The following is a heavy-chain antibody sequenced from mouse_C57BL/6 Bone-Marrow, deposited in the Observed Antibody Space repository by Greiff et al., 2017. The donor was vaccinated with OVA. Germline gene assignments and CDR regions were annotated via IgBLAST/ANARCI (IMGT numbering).Heavy chain of an antibody. D-gene: IGHD2-3*01. CDR2: ISSGGGYT. CDR3: ARHRGLLAWFAY. J-gene: IGHJ3*01. V-gene: IGHV5-6*01. Sequence: EVQLQQSGGDLVKPGGSLKLSCAASGFTFSSYGMSWVRQTPDKRLEWVATISSGGGYTYYPDSVKGRFTISGDNAKNTLYLQMSSLKSEDTAMYYCARHRGLLAWFAYWGQGTLVTVSA. CDR1: GFTFSSYG.